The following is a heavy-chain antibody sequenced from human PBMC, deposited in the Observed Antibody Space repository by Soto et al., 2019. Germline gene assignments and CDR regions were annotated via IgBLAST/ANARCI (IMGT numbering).Heavy chain of an antibody. D-gene: IGHD4-17*01. CDR2: ISAYNGNT. V-gene: IGHV1-18*01. J-gene: IGHJ6*03. CDR3: AIEQPTVTTSFYYYHYYMDV. Sequence: ASVKVSCKASGYTFTSYGISWVRQAPGQGLEWMGWISAYNGNTNYAQKLQGRVTMTTDTSTSTAYMELRSLRSDDTAVYYCAIEQPTVTTSFYYYHYYMDVWGKGTTVTVSS. CDR1: GYTFTSYG.